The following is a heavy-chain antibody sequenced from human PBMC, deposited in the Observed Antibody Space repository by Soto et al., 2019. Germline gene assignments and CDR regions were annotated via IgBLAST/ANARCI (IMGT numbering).Heavy chain of an antibody. CDR1: GYRFTSYW. Sequence: GESLKISCRTSGYRFTSYWIAWVRQMPGKGLEWRGIIFPSDSDTRYSPSFQGQVTISADRSTITVFLQWASLKASDTAVYFYATKDKSGYFNWFDPWGQGTLVTVSS. CDR3: ATKDKSGYFNWFDP. V-gene: IGHV5-51*01. J-gene: IGHJ5*02. D-gene: IGHD3-22*01. CDR2: IFPSDSDT.